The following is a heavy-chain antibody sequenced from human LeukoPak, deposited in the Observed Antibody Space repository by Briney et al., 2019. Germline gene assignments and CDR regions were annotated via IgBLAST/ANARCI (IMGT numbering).Heavy chain of an antibody. V-gene: IGHV1-69*02. D-gene: IGHD2-21*02. CDR3: AGTYCGGDCYYWFDP. CDR2: IIPIFGIA. J-gene: IGHJ5*02. CDR1: GYTFTGYY. Sequence: GASVKVSCKASGYTFTGYYMHWVRQAPGHGLEWMGRIIPIFGIANYAQKFQGRVTITADKSTSTAYMELSSLRSEDTAVYYCAGTYCGGDCYYWFDPWGQGTLVTVSS.